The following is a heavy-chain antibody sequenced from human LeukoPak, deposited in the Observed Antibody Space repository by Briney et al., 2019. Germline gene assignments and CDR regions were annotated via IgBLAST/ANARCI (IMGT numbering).Heavy chain of an antibody. CDR3: ARVGGIAAAGTLHFDY. J-gene: IGHJ4*02. CDR2: INHSGST. D-gene: IGHD6-13*01. CDR1: GGSFSGYY. V-gene: IGHV4-34*01. Sequence: SETLSLTCAVYGGSFSGYYWSWIRQPPGKGLEWIGEINHSGSTNYNPSLKSRVTISVDTSKNQFSLKLSSVTAADTAVYYCARVGGIAAAGTLHFDYWGQGTLVTVSS.